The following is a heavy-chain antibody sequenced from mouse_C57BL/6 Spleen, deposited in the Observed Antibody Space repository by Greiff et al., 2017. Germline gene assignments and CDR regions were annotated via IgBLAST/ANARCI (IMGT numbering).Heavy chain of an antibody. V-gene: IGHV1-55*01. Sequence: QVQLQQPGAELVKPGASVKMSCKASGYTFTSYWITWVKQRPGQGLEWIGDIYPGSGSTNYNEKFKSKATLTVDTSSSTAYMQLSSLTSEDSAVYYCAKNLYDDYDEDAMDYWGQGTSVTVSS. CDR3: AKNLYDDYDEDAMDY. J-gene: IGHJ4*01. CDR1: GYTFTSYW. D-gene: IGHD2-4*01. CDR2: IYPGSGST.